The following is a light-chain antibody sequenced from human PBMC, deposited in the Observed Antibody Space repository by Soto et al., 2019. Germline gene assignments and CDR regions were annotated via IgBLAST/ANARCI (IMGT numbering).Light chain of an antibody. Sequence: DIQMTQSPSTLSASVGVRVTITCRASQSVSNSLAWYQQKPGKAPNLLIYKASSLESGVPSRFSGSGSGTEFTLTISSLQPDDVATYYCRQYTSYPVTFGGGTKVEMK. CDR1: QSVSNS. CDR2: KAS. CDR3: RQYTSYPVT. J-gene: IGKJ4*01. V-gene: IGKV1-5*03.